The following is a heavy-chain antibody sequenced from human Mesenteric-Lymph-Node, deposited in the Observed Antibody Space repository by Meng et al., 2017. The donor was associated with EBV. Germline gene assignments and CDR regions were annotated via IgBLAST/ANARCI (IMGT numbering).Heavy chain of an antibody. V-gene: IGHV4-61*01. CDR2: VYYSGST. J-gene: IGHJ5*02. Sequence: QVQLQESGPGLVKPSETLSLTCTVSGGSVSSTSYYWSWIRQPPGKRLEWIGYVYYSGSTNYNPSLKSRVTISEDTSKNQFSLNLYSVTAADTAVYYCVRENPARGNWFDPWGQGALVTVSS. CDR3: VRENPARGNWFDP. D-gene: IGHD3-10*01. CDR1: GGSVSSTSYY.